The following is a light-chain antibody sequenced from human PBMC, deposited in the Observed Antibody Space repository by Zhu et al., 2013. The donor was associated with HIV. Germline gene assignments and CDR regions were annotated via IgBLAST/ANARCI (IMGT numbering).Light chain of an antibody. CDR3: SSYAGNNNPVV. CDR1: ASDIGFYNY. CDR2: EVT. V-gene: IGLV2-8*01. J-gene: IGLJ2*01. Sequence: QSALTQPPSASGSPGQSVTISCTGTASDIGFYNYVSWYQKYPDKAPRLIIYEVTRRPSGVPDRFSGSKSGNTASLTVSGLQAEDEGDYYCSSYAGNNNPVVFGGGTKLTVL.